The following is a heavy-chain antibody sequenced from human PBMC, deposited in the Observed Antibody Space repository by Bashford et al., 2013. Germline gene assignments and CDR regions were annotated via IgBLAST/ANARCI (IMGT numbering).Heavy chain of an antibody. Sequence: SVKVSCKASGGTFSSNDIRWVRQAPGQGLEWMGGSSLSLVQQTTHRSSRAESRLPRTNPRAQPTWELSSLRSEDTAVYYCARDATGCSGGSCYSDAFDIWGQGTMVTVSS. CDR3: ARDATGCSGGSCYSDAFDI. J-gene: IGHJ3*02. D-gene: IGHD2-15*01. CDR2: SSLSLVQ. CDR1: GGTFSSND. V-gene: IGHV1-69*13.